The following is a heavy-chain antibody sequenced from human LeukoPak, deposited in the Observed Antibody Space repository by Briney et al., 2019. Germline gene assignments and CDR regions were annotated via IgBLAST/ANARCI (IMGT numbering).Heavy chain of an antibody. D-gene: IGHD2-15*01. J-gene: IGHJ4*02. Sequence: PGGSLRLSCAAPGFTFSSYSMNWVRQAPGKGLEWVSSISSSSSYIYYADSVKGRFTISRDNAKNSLYLQMNSLRAEDTAVYYCARNTVGGPPSYWGQGTLVTVSS. CDR3: ARNTVGGPPSY. CDR2: ISSSSSYI. V-gene: IGHV3-21*01. CDR1: GFTFSSYS.